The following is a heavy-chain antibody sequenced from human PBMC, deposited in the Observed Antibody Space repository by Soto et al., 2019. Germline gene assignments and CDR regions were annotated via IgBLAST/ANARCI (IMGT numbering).Heavy chain of an antibody. D-gene: IGHD3-10*01. CDR1: GGTFSSYA. J-gene: IGHJ6*02. CDR3: AREGYGTYGSGSYDYYYYGMDV. V-gene: IGHV1-69*13. CDR2: IIPIFGTA. Sequence: GASVKVSCKASGGTFSSYAISWVRQAPGQGLEWMGGIIPIFGTANYAQKFQGRVTITADESTSTAYMELSSLRSEDTAVYYCAREGYGTYGSGSYDYYYYGMDVWGQGTTVTVSS.